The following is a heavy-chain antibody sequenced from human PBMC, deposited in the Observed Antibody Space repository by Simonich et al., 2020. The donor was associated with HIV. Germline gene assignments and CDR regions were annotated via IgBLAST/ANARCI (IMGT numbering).Heavy chain of an antibody. Sequence: ALRLSCAASGFSFSYYGMHWVRQAPGKGLEWVAVISFDGSKHYADSVKGRFTISRDNAKNSLYLQMNSLRAEDTAVYYCARELELRNDYYYYMDVWGKGTTVTVSS. CDR3: ARELELRNDYYYYMDV. CDR1: GFSFSYYG. J-gene: IGHJ6*03. CDR2: ISFDGSK. V-gene: IGHV3-30*07. D-gene: IGHD1-7*01.